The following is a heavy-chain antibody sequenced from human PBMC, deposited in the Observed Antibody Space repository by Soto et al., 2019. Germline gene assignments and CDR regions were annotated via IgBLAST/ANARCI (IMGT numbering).Heavy chain of an antibody. CDR2: IGTAGDT. Sequence: GGSLRLSCVASGFTFSSYDMHWVRQATGKGLEWVSAIGTAGDTYYPGSVKGRFTISRENAKNSLYLQMNSLRAGDTAVYYCARWAAGRNYYYYMDVWGKGTTVTVSS. V-gene: IGHV3-13*01. CDR1: GFTFSSYD. CDR3: ARWAAGRNYYYYMDV. D-gene: IGHD2-15*01. J-gene: IGHJ6*03.